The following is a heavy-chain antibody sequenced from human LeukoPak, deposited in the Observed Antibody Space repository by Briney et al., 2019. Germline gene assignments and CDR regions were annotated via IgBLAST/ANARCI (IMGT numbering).Heavy chain of an antibody. CDR3: ARAAQPGFDP. Sequence: PGGSLRLSCGASGLTFSTYSMNWVRQAPGKELEWVSYISSDSGTIYYADSVKGRFTISRDNAKNSLYLQMNSLRAEDTAVYYCARAAQPGFDPWGQGTLVTVSS. V-gene: IGHV3-48*01. J-gene: IGHJ5*02. CDR1: GLTFSTYS. D-gene: IGHD1-14*01. CDR2: ISSDSGTI.